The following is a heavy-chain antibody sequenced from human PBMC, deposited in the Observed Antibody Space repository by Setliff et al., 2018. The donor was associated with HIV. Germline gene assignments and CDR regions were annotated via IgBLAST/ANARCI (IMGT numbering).Heavy chain of an antibody. D-gene: IGHD2-15*01. CDR3: ATAGAGGSYQRASALAV. CDR1: AGSFSIFA. V-gene: IGHV1-69*05. Sequence: ASVKVSCKSSAGSFSIFAINWVRQAPGQGLEWMGGMMTIFSTTHYARKFQGRVTITKDESTGTAYMELSNLRSEDTAVYYRATAGAGGSYQRASALAVWGQETRATVS. J-gene: IGHJ3*01. CDR2: MMTIFSTT.